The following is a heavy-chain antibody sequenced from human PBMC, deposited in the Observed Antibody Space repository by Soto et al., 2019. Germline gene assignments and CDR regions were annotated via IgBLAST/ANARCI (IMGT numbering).Heavy chain of an antibody. V-gene: IGHV1-18*01. J-gene: IGHJ3*02. D-gene: IGHD3-22*01. CDR3: ARDRAYYYDSSGGDAFDI. CDR1: GYTFTDYV. Sequence: ASVKVSCKASGYTFTDYVISWVRQAPGQGLEWMGYFNGNNGNTHCAQKFQGRVTMTTDTSTSTAYMELSSLTSEDTAVYYCARDRAYYYDSSGGDAFDIWGQGTMVTVSS. CDR2: FNGNNGNT.